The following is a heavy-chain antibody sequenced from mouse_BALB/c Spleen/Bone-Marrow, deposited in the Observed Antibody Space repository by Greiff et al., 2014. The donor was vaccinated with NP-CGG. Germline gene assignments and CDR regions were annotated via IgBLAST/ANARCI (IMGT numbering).Heavy chain of an antibody. J-gene: IGHJ4*01. CDR2: INSGGSYT. V-gene: IGHV5-9-3*01. D-gene: IGHD4-1*01. Sequence: DVKLVESGGGLLKPGGSLKLSRAASGFTFSSYAMSWVRQTPEKRLEWVATINSGGSYTYYPDSVKGRFTISRDNAKNTLYLQMSSLRSEDTAMYYCARGDWDEAMDYWGQGTSVTVST. CDR1: GFTFSSYA. CDR3: ARGDWDEAMDY.